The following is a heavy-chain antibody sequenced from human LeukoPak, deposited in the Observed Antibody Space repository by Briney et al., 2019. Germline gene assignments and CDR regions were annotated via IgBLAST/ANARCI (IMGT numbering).Heavy chain of an antibody. CDR2: IYSGGST. D-gene: IGHD5-12*01. CDR1: GFTVSSNY. CDR3: ARDRYSGYDLSAP. V-gene: IGHV3-66*01. J-gene: IGHJ5*02. Sequence: QTGGSLRLSCAASGFTVSSNYMSWVRQAPGKGLEWVSVIYSGGSTYYADSVKGRFTISRDNSKNTLYLQMNSLRAEDTAVYYCARDRYSGYDLSAPWGQGTLVTVSS.